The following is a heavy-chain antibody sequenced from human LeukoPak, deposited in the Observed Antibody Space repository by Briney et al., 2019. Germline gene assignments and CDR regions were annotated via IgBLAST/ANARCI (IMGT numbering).Heavy chain of an antibody. CDR2: IKQDGSEK. J-gene: IGHJ4*02. CDR3: AREGDYYDSSGLAKGFDY. V-gene: IGHV3-7*01. Sequence: GGSLRLSCAASGFTFSSYWMSWVRQAPGKGLEWVANIKQDGSEKYYVDSVKGRFTISRDNAKNSLYLQMNSLRAEDTAVYYCAREGDYYDSSGLAKGFDYWGQGTLVTVSS. D-gene: IGHD3-22*01. CDR1: GFTFSSYW.